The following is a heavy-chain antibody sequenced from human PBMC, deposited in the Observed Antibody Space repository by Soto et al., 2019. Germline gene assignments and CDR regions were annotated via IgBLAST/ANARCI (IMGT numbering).Heavy chain of an antibody. CDR1: GGTFSSYA. J-gene: IGHJ6*02. D-gene: IGHD2-2*01. CDR3: ATSQGSSTSLEIYYYYYYGMDV. V-gene: IGHV1-69*01. CDR2: IIPISGTA. Sequence: QVQLEQSGAEVKKPGSSVKVSCKASGGTFSSYAISWVRQAPGQGLEWMGGIIPISGTANYVQKFQGRVTITADESTSTAYMELSSPRSEDTAVYYCATSQGSSTSLEIYYYYYYGMDVWGQGTTVTVSS.